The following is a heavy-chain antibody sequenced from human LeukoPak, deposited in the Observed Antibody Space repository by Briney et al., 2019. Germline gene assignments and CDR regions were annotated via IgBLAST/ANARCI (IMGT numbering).Heavy chain of an antibody. J-gene: IGHJ4*02. CDR3: ARASGSYYGDSNDY. V-gene: IGHV3-30*03. CDR1: GFTFSSYG. D-gene: IGHD1-26*01. Sequence: GGSLRLSCAASGFTFSSYGMHWVRQAPGKGLEWVAVISYDGSNKYYADSVKGRFTISRDNSKNTLYLQMNSLRAEDTAVYYCARASGSYYGDSNDYWGQGTLVTVSS. CDR2: ISYDGSNK.